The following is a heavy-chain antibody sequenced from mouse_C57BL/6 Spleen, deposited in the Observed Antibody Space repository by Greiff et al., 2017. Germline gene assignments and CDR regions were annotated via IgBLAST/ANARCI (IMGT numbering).Heavy chain of an antibody. J-gene: IGHJ1*03. CDR1: GYTFTSYD. V-gene: IGHV1-85*01. Sequence: QVQLQQSGLELVKPGASVKLSCKASGYTFTSYDINWVKQRPGQGLEWIGWFYPRVGSTKYNEKFKGKATLTVDTSSSTAYMELHSLTSEDAAVYFCARKSSYWYFDVWGTGTTVTVSS. CDR3: ARKSSYWYFDV. CDR2: FYPRVGST.